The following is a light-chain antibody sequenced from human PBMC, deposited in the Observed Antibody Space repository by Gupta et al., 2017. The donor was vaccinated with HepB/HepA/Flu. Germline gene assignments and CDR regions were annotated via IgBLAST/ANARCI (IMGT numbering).Light chain of an antibody. J-gene: IGLJ2*01. CDR3: QTWGTGGV. Sequence: QLVLTQSPSASASLGASVKLTCTLSSGHSTYAIAWHQQKPENGPRYLMKLNSDGSHSKGDGIPDRSSGSSSGAERYLTLSSLQSEDEDDYYCQTWGTGGVFGGGTKLTVL. CDR2: LNSDGSH. CDR1: SGHSTYA. V-gene: IGLV4-69*02.